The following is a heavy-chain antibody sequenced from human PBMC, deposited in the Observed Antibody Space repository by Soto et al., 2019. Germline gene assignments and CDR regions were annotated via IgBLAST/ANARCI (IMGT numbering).Heavy chain of an antibody. CDR2: ISAYNGNT. V-gene: IGHV1-18*01. Sequence: GASVKVSCKASGYTFTSYGISWVRQAPGQGLEWMGWISAYNGNTNYAQKLQGRVTMTTDTSTSTAYMELRSLRSDDTAVYYCARATPRYSRRPNDAFDIRGQGTMVTGSS. CDR1: GYTFTSYG. J-gene: IGHJ3*02. D-gene: IGHD6-13*01. CDR3: ARATPRYSRRPNDAFDI.